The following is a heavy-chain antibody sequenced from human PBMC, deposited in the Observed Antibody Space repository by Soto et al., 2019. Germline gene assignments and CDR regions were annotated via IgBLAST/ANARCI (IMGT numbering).Heavy chain of an antibody. CDR3: AKGPR. CDR2: MSPDAGEI. Sequence: LVESGGGLVQPGGALRLSCAASGFTFSNIWMSWFRRSPEKGPAWVASMSPDAGEIYYVDSVKGRFTISRDNTRNSLYLQMNSLRAEDTAVYYCAKGPRWGQGTLVTVSS. J-gene: IGHJ4*02. V-gene: IGHV3-7*01. CDR1: GFTFSNIW.